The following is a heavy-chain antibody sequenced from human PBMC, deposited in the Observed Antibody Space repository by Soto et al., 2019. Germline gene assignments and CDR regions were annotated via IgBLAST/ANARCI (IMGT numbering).Heavy chain of an antibody. CDR1: EGTLSSYT. CDR2: IIPIRVIA. V-gene: IGHV1-69*08. CDR3: ARDRDSVWFDP. J-gene: IGHJ5*02. Sequence: QVQLGQSGAGVRKPGSWGKVSCRAPEGTLSSYTISWVRQPPGQGLEWMGRIIPIRVIANYPQKFQGRVTITADKSTSTAYMELSSLRSEDTAVYYCARDRDSVWFDPWGQGTLVTVSS.